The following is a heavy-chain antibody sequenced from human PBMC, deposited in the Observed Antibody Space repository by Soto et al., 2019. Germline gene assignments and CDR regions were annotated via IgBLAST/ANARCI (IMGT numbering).Heavy chain of an antibody. D-gene: IGHD5-18*01. Sequence: VASVKVSCKASGYTFTSYYMHWVRQAPGQGLEWMGIINPSGGSTSYTQKFQGRVTMTRDTSTSTVYMELSSLRSEDTAVYYCARDRGYSYGWNWFDPWGQGTLVTVSS. CDR2: INPSGGST. J-gene: IGHJ5*02. CDR1: GYTFTSYY. CDR3: ARDRGYSYGWNWFDP. V-gene: IGHV1-46*01.